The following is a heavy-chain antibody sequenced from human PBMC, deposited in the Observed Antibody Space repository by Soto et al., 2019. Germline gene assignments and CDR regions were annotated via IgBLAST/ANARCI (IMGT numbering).Heavy chain of an antibody. CDR1: GGSFSDHY. CDR2: IKHSGST. V-gene: IGHV4-34*01. J-gene: IGHJ4*02. Sequence: SETLSLTCAVSGGSFSDHYWSWIRQTPGKGLEWIGEIKHSGSTNYNPSFKSRVTISVDTSTNQFSLKLSSVTAEDTAVYYCVRLYSNNFLLPAYWGQGTLVTGLL. CDR3: VRLYSNNFLLPAY. D-gene: IGHD4-4*01.